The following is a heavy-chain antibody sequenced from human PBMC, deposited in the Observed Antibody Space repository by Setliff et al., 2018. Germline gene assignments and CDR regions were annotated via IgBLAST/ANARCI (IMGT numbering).Heavy chain of an antibody. V-gene: IGHV4-4*08. CDR2: IYHNGNT. Sequence: SETLSLTCTVSGGSISPYFWSWIRQPPGKGLEWIGYIYHNGNTNFNPSLKTRVTMSVDPSKNQFSLKVTSVTAADTAVYFCARDNTIVGATDYWGQGTLVTVSS. CDR3: ARDNTIVGATDY. D-gene: IGHD1-26*01. CDR1: GGSISPYF. J-gene: IGHJ4*02.